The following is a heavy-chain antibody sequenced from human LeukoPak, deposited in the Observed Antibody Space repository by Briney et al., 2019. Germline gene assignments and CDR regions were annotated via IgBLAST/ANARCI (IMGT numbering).Heavy chain of an antibody. Sequence: GRSLRLSCAASGFTFSSYGMHWVRQAPGKGLEWVAVILYDGSNKYYADSVKGRFTISRDNSKNTLYLQMNSLRAEDTAVYYCARDAVYSSSWQYYWGQGTLVTVSS. CDR2: ILYDGSNK. J-gene: IGHJ4*02. D-gene: IGHD6-13*01. V-gene: IGHV3-33*01. CDR3: ARDAVYSSSWQYY. CDR1: GFTFSSYG.